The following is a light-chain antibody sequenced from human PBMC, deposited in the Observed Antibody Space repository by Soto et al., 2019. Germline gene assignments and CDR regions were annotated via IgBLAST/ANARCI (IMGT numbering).Light chain of an antibody. Sequence: QTVVTQEPSLTVSPGGTVTLTCASSTGAVTSGHYPNWFQQKPGQAPRALIYSTSNKHPWTPARFSDSLLGGKAALTLSGVQPEDEAEYYCLLYYGGTWVFGGGTKLTVL. CDR2: STS. V-gene: IGLV7-43*01. J-gene: IGLJ3*02. CDR1: TGAVTSGHY. CDR3: LLYYGGTWV.